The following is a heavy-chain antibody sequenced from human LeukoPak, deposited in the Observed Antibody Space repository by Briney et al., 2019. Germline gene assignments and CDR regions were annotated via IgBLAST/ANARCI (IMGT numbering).Heavy chain of an antibody. CDR3: ARHQGLGSRYPRGWFDP. J-gene: IGHJ5*02. V-gene: IGHV4-59*08. CDR2: IYYSGST. D-gene: IGHD6-13*01. CDR1: GGSISSYY. Sequence: SETLSLTCTVSGGSISSYYWSWIRQPPGKGLEWIGYIYYSGSTNYNPSLKSRVTISVDTSKNQFSLKLSSVTAADTAVYYCARHQGLGSRYPRGWFDPWGQGTLVTVSS.